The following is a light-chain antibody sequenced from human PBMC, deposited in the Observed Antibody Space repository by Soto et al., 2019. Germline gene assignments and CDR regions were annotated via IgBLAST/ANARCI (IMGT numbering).Light chain of an antibody. J-gene: IGKJ2*01. CDR1: QSVSRW. V-gene: IGKV1-5*01. Sequence: DIQITQSPSTLSASVGDRVTITCRATQSVSRWLAWYQQKPGRAPKLLIYDASTLESGVPSRFGGGGSGTQFTLTISSLQPEDFATYYCQQYNLYLSYTFGQGTKLQIK. CDR2: DAS. CDR3: QQYNLYLSYT.